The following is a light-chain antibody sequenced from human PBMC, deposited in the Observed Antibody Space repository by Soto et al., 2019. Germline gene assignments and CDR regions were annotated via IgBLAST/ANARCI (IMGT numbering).Light chain of an antibody. CDR2: GNS. CDR3: QSYDSSLSVV. V-gene: IGLV2-14*03. CDR1: MRDVGAYNL. J-gene: IGLJ2*01. Sequence: QSALTQPASVSGSAGQSITISCSGTMRDVGAYNLVSWYQQHPGTAPKLIIYGNSNRPSGVPDRFSGSKSGTSASLAITGLQAEDEADYYCQSYDSSLSVVFGGGTKLTVL.